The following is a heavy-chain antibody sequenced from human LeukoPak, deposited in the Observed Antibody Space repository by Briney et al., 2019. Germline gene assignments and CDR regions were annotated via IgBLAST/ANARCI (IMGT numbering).Heavy chain of an antibody. Sequence: GASVKLSCKASGGTFSSYAISWVRQAPGQGLEWMGGIIPIFGTENYAQKFQGRVTITTDESTSTAYMELSSLRSEDTAVYYCARVIVSWYYYDSSGSGAFDIWGQGTMVTVSS. CDR2: IIPIFGTE. J-gene: IGHJ3*02. CDR1: GGTFSSYA. D-gene: IGHD3-22*01. CDR3: ARVIVSWYYYDSSGSGAFDI. V-gene: IGHV1-69*05.